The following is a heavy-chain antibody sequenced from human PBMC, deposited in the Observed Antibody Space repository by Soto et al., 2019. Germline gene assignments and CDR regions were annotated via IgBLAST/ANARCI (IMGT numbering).Heavy chain of an antibody. V-gene: IGHV4-31*03. CDR2: IYYSGST. D-gene: IGHD3-10*01. CDR1: GGSISSGGYY. CDR3: ARAEDGQTITLDY. J-gene: IGHJ4*02. Sequence: PSETLSLTCTVSGGSISSGGYYWSWIRQHPGKGLEWIGYIYYSGSTYYNTSLKSRVTISVDTSKNQFSLKLSSVTAADTAVYYCARAEDGQTITLDYWGQGTLVTVSS.